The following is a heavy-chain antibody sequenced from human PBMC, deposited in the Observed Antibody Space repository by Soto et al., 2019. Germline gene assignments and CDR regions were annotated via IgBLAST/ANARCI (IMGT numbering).Heavy chain of an antibody. CDR1: GGTSTRYA. D-gene: IGHD3-3*01. CDR2: IVPMFGTS. J-gene: IGHJ4*02. V-gene: IGHV1-69*06. CDR3: NRGSEYDFWSGYL. Sequence: QERLVQSGAEVRKPGSSVKVSCKITGGTSTRYAINWVRQAPGQGLEWMGGIVPMFGTSKYAQKFQGRVTITADTSTNIAYMELRSLRSEDTAVYYCNRGSEYDFWSGYLWGQGTLVSVSS.